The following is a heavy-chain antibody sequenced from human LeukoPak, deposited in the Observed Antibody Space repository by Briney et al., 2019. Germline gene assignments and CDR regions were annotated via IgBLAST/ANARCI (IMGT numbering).Heavy chain of an antibody. V-gene: IGHV3-53*01. CDR3: ARDDVSYYDSSGYWVFDY. J-gene: IGHJ4*02. Sequence: GGSLRLSCAASGFTVSSNYMSWVRQAPGKGLEWVSEIYSDGSTYYAASVKGRFSISRDNSKNTVFLQLNSLRAEDTAVYYCARDDVSYYDSSGYWVFDYWGQGTLVTVSS. CDR1: GFTVSSNY. CDR2: IYSDGST. D-gene: IGHD3-22*01.